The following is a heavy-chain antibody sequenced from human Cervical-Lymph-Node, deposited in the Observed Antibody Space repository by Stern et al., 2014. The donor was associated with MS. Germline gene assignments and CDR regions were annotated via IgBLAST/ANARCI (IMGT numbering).Heavy chain of an antibody. J-gene: IGHJ4*02. D-gene: IGHD4-17*01. Sequence: VQLVESGGGVVQPGRSLRLSCAASGFPFSHYGMHWVRQAPSKGLEWVAVVWYDGSKMFYADSIRGRFTVSRDISKNTLYLQMNSLRVEDTAFYHCARGDYGNYLDYWGQGTLVTVSS. CDR2: VWYDGSKM. V-gene: IGHV3-33*01. CDR1: GFPFSHYG. CDR3: ARGDYGNYLDY.